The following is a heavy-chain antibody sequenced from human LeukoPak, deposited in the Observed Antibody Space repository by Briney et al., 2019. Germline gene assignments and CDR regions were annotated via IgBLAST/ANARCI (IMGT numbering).Heavy chain of an antibody. CDR1: GFSFSDHE. Sequence: GGSLRLSCAPSGFSFSDHEMNWVRQAPGKGLEWVSYLSSSGNAYYADSVKGRFTISRDNPKNSLYLQMTSLRADDSAVYYCAAGRGSYSPDYWGQGTLVTVSS. CDR2: LSSSGNA. CDR3: AAGRGSYSPDY. V-gene: IGHV3-48*03. D-gene: IGHD1-26*01. J-gene: IGHJ4*02.